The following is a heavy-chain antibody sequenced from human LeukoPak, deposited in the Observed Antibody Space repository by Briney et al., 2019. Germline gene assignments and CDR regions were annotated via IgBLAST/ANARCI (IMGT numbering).Heavy chain of an antibody. V-gene: IGHV1-46*01. J-gene: IGHJ6*02. CDR3: ARELYCSGGSCYSTNYYYYGMDV. CDR1: GYTFTSYY. D-gene: IGHD2-15*01. CDR2: INPSGGST. Sequence: ASVKVSCKASGYTFTSYYMHWVRQAPGQGLERMGIINPSGGSTSYAQKFQGRVTMTRDTSTSTVYMELSSLRSEDTAVYYCARELYCSGGSCYSTNYYYYGMDVWGQGTTVTVSS.